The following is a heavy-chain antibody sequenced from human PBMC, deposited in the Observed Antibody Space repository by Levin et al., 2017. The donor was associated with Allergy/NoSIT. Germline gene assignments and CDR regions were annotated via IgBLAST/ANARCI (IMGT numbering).Heavy chain of an antibody. CDR2: IKRKADGGTT. CDR3: TKGYCGSASCAPGAY. CDR1: GFTFSDAW. V-gene: IGHV3-15*01. Sequence: GESLKISCAASGFTFSDAWMTWVRQAPGKGLEWVGRIKRKADGGTTDYAAPVQGRFTISRDDSKNTLYLQMNSLKTEDTAVYYCTKGYCGSASCAPGAYWGQGTLVTVSS. J-gene: IGHJ4*02. D-gene: IGHD2-2*01.